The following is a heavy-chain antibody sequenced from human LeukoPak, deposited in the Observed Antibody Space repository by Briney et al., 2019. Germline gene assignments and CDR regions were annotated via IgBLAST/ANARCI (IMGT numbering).Heavy chain of an antibody. D-gene: IGHD3-10*01. J-gene: IGHJ5*02. CDR2: INPNSGGT. V-gene: IGHV1-2*02. Sequence: ASVKVSCKASGYTFTGYYMHWVRQAPGQGLEWMGWINPNSGGTNYAQKFQGRVTMTRDTSISTAYMELSRLRSDDTAVYYCARVNYYYGSGSYFGDNWFDPWGQGTLVTVSS. CDR3: ARVNYYYGSGSYFGDNWFDP. CDR1: GYTFTGYY.